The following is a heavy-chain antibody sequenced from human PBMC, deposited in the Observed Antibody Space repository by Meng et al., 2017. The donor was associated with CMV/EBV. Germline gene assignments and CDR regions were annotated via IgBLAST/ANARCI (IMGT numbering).Heavy chain of an antibody. CDR1: GFTFSSYG. CDR3: AKDVSGIGDFWSGYSVYYGMDV. CDR2: IRYDGSNK. Sequence: GGSLRLSCAAPGFTFSSYGMHWVRQAPGKGLEWVAFIRYDGSNKYYADSVKGRFTISRDNSKNTLYLQMNSLRAEDTAVYYCAKDVSGIGDFWSGYSVYYGMDVWGQGTTVTVSS. J-gene: IGHJ6*02. D-gene: IGHD3-3*01. V-gene: IGHV3-30*02.